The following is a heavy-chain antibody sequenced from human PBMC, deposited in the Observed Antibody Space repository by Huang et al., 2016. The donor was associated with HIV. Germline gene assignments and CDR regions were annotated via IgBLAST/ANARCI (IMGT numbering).Heavy chain of an antibody. J-gene: IGHJ4*02. V-gene: IGHV2-5*02. CDR1: GFSITTDGAG. D-gene: IGHD3-3*01. CDR3: AHRQTYDFWSGSFDS. CDR2: IFWDDDK. Sequence: QITLKESGPTLVKPTQTLTLTCTFSGFSITTDGAGVGWLLQPPGKALEGLALIFWDDDKRYSPSLKKRLSITKDTSKNQVVLTMTNMDPVDTATYFCAHRQTYDFWSGSFDSWGQGTLVTVSS.